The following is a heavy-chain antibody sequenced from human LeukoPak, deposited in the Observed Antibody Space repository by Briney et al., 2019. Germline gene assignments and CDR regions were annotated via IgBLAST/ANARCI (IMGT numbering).Heavy chain of an antibody. V-gene: IGHV1-2*02. CDR2: INPNSGGT. J-gene: IGHJ3*02. CDR1: GYTFTGYY. Sequence: ASVKVSCKASGYTFTGYYMHWVRQAPGQGLEWMGWINPNSGGTNHAQKFQGRVTMTRDTSISTAYMELSRLRSDDTAVYYCARGREFYDSSGSDAFDIWGQGTMVTVSS. CDR3: ARGREFYDSSGSDAFDI. D-gene: IGHD3-22*01.